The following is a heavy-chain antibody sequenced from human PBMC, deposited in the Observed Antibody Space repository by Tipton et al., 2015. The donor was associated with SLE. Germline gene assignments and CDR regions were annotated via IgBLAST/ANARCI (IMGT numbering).Heavy chain of an antibody. CDR2: IYTSGST. V-gene: IGHV4-4*07. Sequence: GLVKPSETLSLTCTVSGGSISSYYWSWIRQPAGKGLEWIGRIYTSGSTNYNPSLKSRVTMSVDTSKNQFSLKLSSVTAADTAVYYCARGSGPGSKYCSSTSCYAFDYWGQGTLVTVSS. J-gene: IGHJ4*02. D-gene: IGHD2-2*01. CDR3: ARGSGPGSKYCSSTSCYAFDY. CDR1: GGSISSYY.